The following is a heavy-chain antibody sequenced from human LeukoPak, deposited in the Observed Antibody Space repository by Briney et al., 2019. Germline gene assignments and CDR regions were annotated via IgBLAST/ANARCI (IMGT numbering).Heavy chain of an antibody. J-gene: IGHJ4*02. V-gene: IGHV3-33*01. CDR3: ARELPPVVKYLFDS. Sequence: HTGRSQRLSCAASGFTLSRYGMHWARQAPGKGLEWVAVLWFDGSDRLYAHSVKGLFTISRDNSTSTLYLQMTSLSAEDTAVYYCARELPPVVKYLFDSCGQGTLVTVSS. CDR1: GFTLSRYG. CDR2: LWFDGSDR. D-gene: IGHD3-22*01.